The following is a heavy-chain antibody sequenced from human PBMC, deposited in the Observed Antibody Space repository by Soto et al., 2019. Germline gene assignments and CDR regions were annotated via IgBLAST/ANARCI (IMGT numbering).Heavy chain of an antibody. CDR1: RDSIRRYY. CDR3: ARGGVGTTQFDY. J-gene: IGHJ4*02. CDR2: IYTSGST. V-gene: IGHV4-4*07. Sequence: SETLSLTSTFYRDSIRRYYWSRMRQPAGKGLECIGRIYTSGSTNDNPSLKSRVTMSVDTSKNQFSLKLSSVTAADTAIYYCARGGVGTTQFDYWGQGTLVTVSS. D-gene: IGHD1-26*01.